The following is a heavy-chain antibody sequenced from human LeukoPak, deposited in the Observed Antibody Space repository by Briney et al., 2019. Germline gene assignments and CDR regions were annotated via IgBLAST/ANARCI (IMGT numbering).Heavy chain of an antibody. D-gene: IGHD3-9*01. V-gene: IGHV3-33*01. CDR1: GFTFSYYG. CDR2: IWYDGTNK. Sequence: PGGSLRLSCAASGFTFSYYGMHWVRQAPGKGLEWVAIIWYDGTNKYYADSVKGRFTISIDNSKSTLYLQMNSLRAEDTAVYFCTREVEYDILTGHPSHGMDVWGQGTTVTDSS. CDR3: TREVEYDILTGHPSHGMDV. J-gene: IGHJ6*02.